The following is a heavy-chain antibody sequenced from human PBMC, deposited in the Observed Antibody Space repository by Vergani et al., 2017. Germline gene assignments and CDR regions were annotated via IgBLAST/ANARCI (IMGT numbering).Heavy chain of an antibody. D-gene: IGHD3-10*01. CDR1: GASVNSYY. J-gene: IGHJ4*02. Sequence: QVKLQESGPGLVKPSETLSLTCTVSGASVNSYYWSWIRQPPGKGLEWMGYVSFRGDTLYDPSIKGRMTISLNTSSNQFSLYLTSVTAADTAVSYCARSRIDYGAGSPDYWGQGTLVTVSS. V-gene: IGHV4-59*02. CDR3: ARSRIDYGAGSPDY. CDR2: VSFRGDT.